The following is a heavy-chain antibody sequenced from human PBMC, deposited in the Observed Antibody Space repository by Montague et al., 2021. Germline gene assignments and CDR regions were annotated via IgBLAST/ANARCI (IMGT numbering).Heavy chain of an antibody. J-gene: IGHJ6*03. Sequence: SLRLSCAASGFTFSSYWMSWVRQAPGKGLEWVANIGDDGVEKYYVDSVKGRFTVSRDNAKSSLYLQMNSLRAEGTAVDYCGVSPRRGGMDVWGKGATVTVSS. CDR2: IGDDGVEK. V-gene: IGHV3-7*01. CDR1: GFTFSSYW. CDR3: GVSPRRGGMDV.